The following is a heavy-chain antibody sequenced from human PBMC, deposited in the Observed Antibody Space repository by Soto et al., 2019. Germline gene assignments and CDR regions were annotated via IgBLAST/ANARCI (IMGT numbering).Heavy chain of an antibody. CDR3: AHRQTDTWAYYYDSSGYSLFDY. CDR1: GFSLSTSGVG. D-gene: IGHD3-22*01. CDR2: IYWDDDK. Sequence: QITLKESGPTLVKPTQTLTLTCTFSGFSLSTSGVGVGWIRQPPGKALEWLALIYWDDDKRYSPSLKSRLTITKDTAKNQVVLTMTNMDRVDTATYYCAHRQTDTWAYYYDSSGYSLFDYWGQETLVTVSS. J-gene: IGHJ4*02. V-gene: IGHV2-5*02.